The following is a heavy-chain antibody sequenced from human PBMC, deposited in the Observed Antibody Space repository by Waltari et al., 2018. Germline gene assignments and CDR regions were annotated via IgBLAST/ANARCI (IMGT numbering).Heavy chain of an antibody. D-gene: IGHD2-15*01. V-gene: IGHV1-2*06. Sequence: QVQLVQSGAEVKKPGASVKVSCKASGYTFTGYYMHCVRQAPGQGLEWMGRINPNSGGTNYAQKFQGRVTMTRDTSISTAYMELSRLRSDDTAVYYCARGVVAAPKGCAFDIWGQGTMVTVSS. CDR2: INPNSGGT. CDR3: ARGVVAAPKGCAFDI. J-gene: IGHJ3*02. CDR1: GYTFTGYY.